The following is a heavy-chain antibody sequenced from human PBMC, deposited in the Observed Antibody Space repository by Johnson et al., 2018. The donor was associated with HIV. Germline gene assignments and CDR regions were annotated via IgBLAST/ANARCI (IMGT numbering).Heavy chain of an antibody. J-gene: IGHJ3*02. D-gene: IGHD3-22*01. CDR2: ISWNSGSI. CDR1: GFRFDDYA. Sequence: VQLVESGGGLVQPGRSLRLSCAASGFRFDDYAMHWVRQAPGKGLEWVSGISWNSGSIGYVDSVKGRCTISRDNSKNTLYLQMNSLRAEDTAVYYCARDDTMMHGFDIWGQGTMVTVSS. CDR3: ARDDTMMHGFDI. V-gene: IGHV3-9*01.